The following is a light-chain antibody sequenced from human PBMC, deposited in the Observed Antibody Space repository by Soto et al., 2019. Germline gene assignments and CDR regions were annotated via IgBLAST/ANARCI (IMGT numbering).Light chain of an antibody. V-gene: IGKV3-11*01. CDR2: DVS. CDR1: QNFGTF. J-gene: IGKJ4*01. Sequence: EIVLTQSPATLSLSPGERATLSCRASQNFGTFLAWYQQKPGQAPRLLIYDVSSRATGIPARFSGSGSGTDFTLTISSLEPEDFAVYYCQQRINWPLTFGGGTKVEIK. CDR3: QQRINWPLT.